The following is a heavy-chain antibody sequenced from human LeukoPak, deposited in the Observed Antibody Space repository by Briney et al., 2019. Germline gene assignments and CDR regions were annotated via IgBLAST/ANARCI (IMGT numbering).Heavy chain of an antibody. CDR1: GYTLTELS. D-gene: IGHD6-13*01. CDR3: ARFSPEAAGIDY. V-gene: IGHV1-24*01. CDR2: FDPEDGET. J-gene: IGHJ4*02. Sequence: APVKVSCKVSGYTLTELSMHWVRQAPGKGLEWMGGFDPEDGETIYAQKFQGRVTMTEDTSTDTAYMELSSLRSEDTAVYYCARFSPEAAGIDYWGQGTLVTVSS.